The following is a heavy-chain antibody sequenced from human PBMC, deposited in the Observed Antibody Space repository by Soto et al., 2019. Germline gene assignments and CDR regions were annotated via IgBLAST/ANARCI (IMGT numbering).Heavy chain of an antibody. CDR1: GGSISSYY. D-gene: IGHD1-20*01. J-gene: IGHJ6*02. Sequence: QVQLQESGPGLVKPSETLSLTCTVSGGSISSYYWSWIRQPPGKGLEWIGYIYYSGNTNYNPSLKSRVTISVDTSKIQFSLKLSSVTAADTAVYYCARYKSNYYYGMDVWGQGTTVTVSS. CDR3: ARYKSNYYYGMDV. V-gene: IGHV4-59*01. CDR2: IYYSGNT.